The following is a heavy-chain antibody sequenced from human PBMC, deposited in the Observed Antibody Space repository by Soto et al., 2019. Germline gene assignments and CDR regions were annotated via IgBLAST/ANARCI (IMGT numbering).Heavy chain of an antibody. V-gene: IGHV3-21*06. J-gene: IGHJ5*02. CDR3: EIPRDRAA. CDR2: ISTTGNYI. CDR1: GFTFSSYA. Sequence: GGSLRLSCAASGFTFSSYAMSWVRQAPGKGLEWVSTISTTGNYINYADSVKGRFTVSRDNAKNLLYLQLNRLRGSDTGVYYCEIPRDRAAWGQGTLVTVSS.